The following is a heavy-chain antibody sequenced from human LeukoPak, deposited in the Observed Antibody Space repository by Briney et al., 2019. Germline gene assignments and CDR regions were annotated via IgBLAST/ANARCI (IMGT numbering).Heavy chain of an antibody. D-gene: IGHD4-23*01. J-gene: IGHJ4*02. CDR3: SRYGGNGPDY. CDR2: IRGKAYGGTT. V-gene: IGHV3-49*03. CDR1: GFTFGDDA. Sequence: GGSLRLSCTASGFTFGDDAVSWFRQAPGKGLEWAGFIRGKAYGGTTEYAASVKGGFTISRDDSKSIAYLQMNSLRTEDTAVYYCSRYGGNGPDYWGQGTLVTVSS.